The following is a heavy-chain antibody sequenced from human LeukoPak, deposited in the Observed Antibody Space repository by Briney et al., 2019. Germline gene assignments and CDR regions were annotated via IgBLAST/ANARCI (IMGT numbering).Heavy chain of an antibody. J-gene: IGHJ5*02. V-gene: IGHV3-48*03. CDR2: ISSSGSTI. CDR3: ARARTAVWFGEPGVFDP. CDR1: GFTFSSYE. D-gene: IGHD3-10*01. Sequence: GGSLRLSCAASGFTFSSYEMNWVRQAPGKGLEWVSYISSSGSTIYYADSVKGRFTISRDNAKNSLYLQMNSLRAEDTAVYYCARARTAVWFGEPGVFDPWGQGTLVTVSS.